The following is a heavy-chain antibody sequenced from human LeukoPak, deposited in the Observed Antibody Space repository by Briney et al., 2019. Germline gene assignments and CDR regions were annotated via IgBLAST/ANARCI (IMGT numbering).Heavy chain of an antibody. D-gene: IGHD3-3*01. V-gene: IGHV3-30*18. J-gene: IGHJ4*02. CDR3: AKDPRYYGFWSGYFDY. Sequence: GGSLRLSCAASGFTFSSYGMHWVRQAPGKGLEWVAVISYDGSNKYYADSVKGRFTISRDNSKNTLYLQMNSLRAEDTAVYYCAKDPRYYGFWSGYFDYWGQGTLVTVSS. CDR1: GFTFSSYG. CDR2: ISYDGSNK.